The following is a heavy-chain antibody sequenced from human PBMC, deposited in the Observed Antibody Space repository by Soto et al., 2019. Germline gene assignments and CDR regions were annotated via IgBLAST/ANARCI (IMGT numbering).Heavy chain of an antibody. J-gene: IGHJ6*03. CDR2: IIPILGIA. CDR1: GGTFSRYT. CDR3: ARGSICNAGGGYYNYTDA. D-gene: IGHD2-15*01. Sequence: GASVKVSCKASGGTFSRYTISWVRQAPGQGLEWMGRIIPILGIANYAQKFQGRVTITADKSTSTAYMELSSLRSEDTAVYYCARGSICNAGGGYYNYTDAWGKGPTVTVSS. V-gene: IGHV1-69*02.